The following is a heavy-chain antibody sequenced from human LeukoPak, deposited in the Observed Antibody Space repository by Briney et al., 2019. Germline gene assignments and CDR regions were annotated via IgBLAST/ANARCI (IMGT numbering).Heavy chain of an antibody. CDR3: AKVPRGTAMAIDY. J-gene: IGHJ4*02. CDR2: ISYDGSNK. V-gene: IGHV3-30*18. CDR1: GFTFSNYG. Sequence: GRSLRLSCAASGFTFSNYGMHWVRQAPGKGLEWVAVISYDGSNKYYADSVKGRFTISRDNSKNTLYLQMNSLRAEDTAVYYCAKVPRGTAMAIDYWGQGTLVTVSS. D-gene: IGHD5-18*01.